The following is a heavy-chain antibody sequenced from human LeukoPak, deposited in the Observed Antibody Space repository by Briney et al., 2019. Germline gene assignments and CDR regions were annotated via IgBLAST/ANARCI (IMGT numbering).Heavy chain of an antibody. V-gene: IGHV2-70*04. CDR1: VCSPSPSGMG. CDR3: ARMGRSGRFDY. CDR2: IDWDDDK. D-gene: IGHD3-3*01. Sequence: FGPTLVQPTQTLTLTCSFPVCSPSPSGMGVSCVRQPPGKSREKLARIDWDDDKFYSTSLKTRLTISKDTPKNQVVLTMTNMDPVDTATYYCARMGRSGRFDYWGQGTLVTVSS. J-gene: IGHJ4*02.